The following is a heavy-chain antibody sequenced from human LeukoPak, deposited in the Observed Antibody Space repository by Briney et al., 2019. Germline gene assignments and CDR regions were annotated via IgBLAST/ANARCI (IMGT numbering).Heavy chain of an antibody. V-gene: IGHV3-74*01. CDR3: ARDGSSGWYGGRYFDD. CDR1: GFTFSSYW. D-gene: IGHD6-19*01. J-gene: IGHJ4*01. Sequence: GGSLRLSCAASGFTFSSYWMHWVRQAPGKGLVWVSRINSDGSSTSYADSVKGRFTNSRDNAKNTLYLQMNSLRAEDTAVYYCARDGSSGWYGGRYFDDQGHVTLVT. CDR2: INSDGSST.